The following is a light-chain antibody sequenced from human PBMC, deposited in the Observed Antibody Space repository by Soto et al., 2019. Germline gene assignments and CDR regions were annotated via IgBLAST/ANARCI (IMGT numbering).Light chain of an antibody. CDR1: SGDVGGYNY. V-gene: IGLV2-14*01. CDR3: SSYTTSGTRV. J-gene: IGLJ3*02. CDR2: AVT. Sequence: QSALTQPASVSGSPGLSITISCTGTSGDVGGYNYVSWYQQSPGKVPKLIIYAVTNRPSGVSNRFSGSKSGNTASLTISRLQAEDEADYYCSSYTTSGTRVFGGGTKLTVL.